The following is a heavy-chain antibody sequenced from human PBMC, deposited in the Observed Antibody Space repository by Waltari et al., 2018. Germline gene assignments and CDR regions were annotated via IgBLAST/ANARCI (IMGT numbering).Heavy chain of an antibody. V-gene: IGHV1-8*03. CDR2: MNPNSGNT. CDR1: GYTFTSYV. Sequence: QVQLVQSGAEVKKPGASVKVSCKASGYTFTSYVIIWLRQATGQGLEWMGWMNPNSGNTGYAQKFQGRVTITRNTSISTAYMELSSLRSEDTAVYYCARVLRENDAFDIWGQGTMVTVSS. CDR3: ARVLRENDAFDI. J-gene: IGHJ3*02.